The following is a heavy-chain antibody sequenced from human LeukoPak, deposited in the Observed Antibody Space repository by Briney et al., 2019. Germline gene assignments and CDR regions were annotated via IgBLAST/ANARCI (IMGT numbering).Heavy chain of an antibody. D-gene: IGHD6-19*01. CDR1: GDTLDNYA. V-gene: IGHV1-69*05. CDR2: IIPIFGKP. J-gene: IGHJ4*02. CDR3: ASGDVGITTQSGIASGWIFDY. Sequence: EASVKVSCKASGDTLDNYALSWVRQAPGQGPEWMGGIIPIFGKPKYAQKFQGRATFTTDESTSTIHLELTSLRSEDTAVYYCASGDVGITTQSGIASGWIFDYWGQGTLVTVSS.